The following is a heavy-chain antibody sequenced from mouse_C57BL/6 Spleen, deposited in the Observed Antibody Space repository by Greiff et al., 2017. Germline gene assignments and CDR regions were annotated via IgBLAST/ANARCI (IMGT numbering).Heavy chain of an antibody. CDR2: ISDGGSYT. CDR1: GFTFSSYA. D-gene: IGHD1-1*01. CDR3: AREMGFYGSSYVRAMDY. J-gene: IGHJ4*01. Sequence: DVHLVESGGGLVKPGGSLKLSCAASGFTFSSYAMSWVRQTPEKRLEWVATISDGGSYTYYPDNVKGRFTISRDNAKNNLYLQMSHLKSEDTAMYYCAREMGFYGSSYVRAMDYWGQGTSVTVSS. V-gene: IGHV5-4*01.